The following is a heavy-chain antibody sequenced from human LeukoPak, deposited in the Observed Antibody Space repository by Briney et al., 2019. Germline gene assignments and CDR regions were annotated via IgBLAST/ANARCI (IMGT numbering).Heavy chain of an antibody. Sequence: AETLSLTRTVFGGSLRSYYLSWIRQPPGKGLEWIGDIYYSGSTHYKPPLQSRVTMSVDTSKNQFSLKVASVTAADTAVYYCARVEEGYGSGRRENYYYYYMDVWGKGTTVTISS. CDR3: ARVEEGYGSGRRENYYYYYMDV. J-gene: IGHJ6*03. CDR1: GGSLRSYY. CDR2: IYYSGST. D-gene: IGHD3-10*01. V-gene: IGHV4-59*13.